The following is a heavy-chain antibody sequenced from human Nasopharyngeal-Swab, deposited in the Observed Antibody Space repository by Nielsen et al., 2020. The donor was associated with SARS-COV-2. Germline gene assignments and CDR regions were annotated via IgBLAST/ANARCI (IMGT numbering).Heavy chain of an antibody. Sequence: GGSLRLSCAASGFTFTNYAMSWVRQAPGKGLEWVSGISGSGGSTYYADSVKGRFTISRDNSKNTLYLQMNSLRAEDTAVYYCAKAWGSYRNYFDYWGQGTLVTVSS. V-gene: IGHV3-23*01. CDR1: GFTFTNYA. D-gene: IGHD3-16*02. CDR3: AKAWGSYRNYFDY. CDR2: ISGSGGST. J-gene: IGHJ4*02.